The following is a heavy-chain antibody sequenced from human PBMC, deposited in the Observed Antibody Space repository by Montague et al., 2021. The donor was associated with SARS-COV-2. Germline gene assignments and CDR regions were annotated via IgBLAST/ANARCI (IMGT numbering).Heavy chain of an antibody. CDR1: GGSISSRSYY. V-gene: IGHV4-39*01. CDR2: IFYSGST. CDR3: ASMVRARVYYFDY. Sequence: SETLSLTCTVSGGSISSRSYYWGWIRQPPGKGLEWIGSIFYSGSTDYNPSLKSRVTISVDTSKNQFSLKLSSVTAADTAVYYCASMVRARVYYFDYWGQGTLVTVSS. J-gene: IGHJ4*02. D-gene: IGHD3-10*01.